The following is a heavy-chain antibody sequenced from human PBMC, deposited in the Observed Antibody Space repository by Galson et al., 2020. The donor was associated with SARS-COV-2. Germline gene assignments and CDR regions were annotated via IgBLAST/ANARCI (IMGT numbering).Heavy chain of an antibody. CDR3: AREASGYSSAWYYWFDP. V-gene: IGHV4-31*03. D-gene: IGHD6-19*01. J-gene: IGHJ5*02. CDR2: IYYNGNT. CDR1: GGSITSGAYY. Sequence: SQTLSLTCSVSGGSITSGAYYWSWIRQQPEKGLEWIGYIYYNGNTYYNPSLKSRVSVSVDKSKNQFFLTLNSVTAADTAVYYCAREASGYSSAWYYWFDPWGQGTLVTVSS.